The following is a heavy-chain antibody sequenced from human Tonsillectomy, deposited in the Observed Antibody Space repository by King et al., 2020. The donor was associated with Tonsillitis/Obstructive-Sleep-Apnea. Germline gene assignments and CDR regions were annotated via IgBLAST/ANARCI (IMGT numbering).Heavy chain of an antibody. V-gene: IGHV3-21*01. CDR3: AREGRLQALPGTGDWFDP. Sequence: VQLVESGGGLVKPGGSLRLSCAASGFTFSSYSMNWVRQAPGKGLEWVSSISSSSSYIYYADSVRGRFTISRDNAKKSLYLQMNSLRAEDTAIYYCAREGRLQALPGTGDWFDPWGQGTRVTVSS. J-gene: IGHJ5*02. D-gene: IGHD6-19*01. CDR2: ISSSSSYI. CDR1: GFTFSSYS.